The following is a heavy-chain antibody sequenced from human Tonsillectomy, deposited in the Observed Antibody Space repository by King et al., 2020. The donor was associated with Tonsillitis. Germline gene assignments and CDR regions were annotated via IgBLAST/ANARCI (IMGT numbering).Heavy chain of an antibody. V-gene: IGHV3-30*04. D-gene: IGHD3-10*01. CDR3: ARVAVGEG. CDR1: GFTFSSYA. CDR2: ISYDGSNK. J-gene: IGHJ4*02. Sequence: VQLVESGGGVVQPGRSLRLSCAASGFTFSSYAMHWVRQAPGEGLEWVAVISYDGSNKYYADSVKGRFTISRDNSKNTLYLQMNSLRAEDTAVYYCARVAVGEGWGQGTLVTVSS.